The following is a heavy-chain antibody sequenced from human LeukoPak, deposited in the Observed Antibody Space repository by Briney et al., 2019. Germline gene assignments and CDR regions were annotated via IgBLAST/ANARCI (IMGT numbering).Heavy chain of an antibody. Sequence: PETLSLTCAVSGYSISSGYYWDWIRQPPGKGLEWIGTIYHSGSTYHNPSLKSRVTISVDTSKNQFSLKLSSVTAADTAVYYCARHSGMAAGDYWGQGTLVTVSS. CDR1: GYSISSGYY. D-gene: IGHD6-13*01. V-gene: IGHV4-38-2*01. CDR2: IYHSGST. J-gene: IGHJ4*02. CDR3: ARHSGMAAGDY.